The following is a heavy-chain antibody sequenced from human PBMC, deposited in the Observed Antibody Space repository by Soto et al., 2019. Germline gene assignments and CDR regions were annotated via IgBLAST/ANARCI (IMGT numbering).Heavy chain of an antibody. J-gene: IGHJ5*02. CDR3: TKDWQHDP. CDR2: INTSGGNT. Sequence: EVQLLESGGGLVQPGGSLRLSCAASGFTFSNYAMTWVRQAPGKGLECVSTINTSGGNTHYADSVKGRFSVSRDNSKNTLSLQMTSLRAEDTAVYYCTKDWQHDPWGQGTLVTVSS. CDR1: GFTFSNYA. D-gene: IGHD6-13*01. V-gene: IGHV3-23*01.